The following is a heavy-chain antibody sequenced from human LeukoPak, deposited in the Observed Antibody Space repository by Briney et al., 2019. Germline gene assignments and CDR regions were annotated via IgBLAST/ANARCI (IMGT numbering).Heavy chain of an antibody. J-gene: IGHJ4*02. D-gene: IGHD3-22*01. CDR2: IYYSGST. Sequence: SETLSLTCTVSGGSINNYYWSWIRQPPGKGLEWIGYIYYSGSTNYNPSLKSRVTVSVDTSKNQFSLKPRSVTAADTAVYYCARESDYSSGYSLDYWGQGTLVTVSS. CDR1: GGSINNYY. V-gene: IGHV4-59*01. CDR3: ARESDYSSGYSLDY.